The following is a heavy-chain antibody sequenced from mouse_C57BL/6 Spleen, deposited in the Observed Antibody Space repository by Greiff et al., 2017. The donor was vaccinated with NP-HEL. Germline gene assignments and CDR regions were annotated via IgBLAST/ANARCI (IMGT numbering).Heavy chain of an antibody. D-gene: IGHD2-4*01. J-gene: IGHJ4*01. CDR1: GYSITSGYD. Sequence: VQLKQSGPGMVKPSQSLSLTCTVTGYSITSGYDWHWIRHFPGNKLEWMGYISYSGSTNYNPSLKSRISITHDTSKNHFFLKLNSVTTEDTATYYCARGGNDYGGAMDYWGQGTSVTVSS. V-gene: IGHV3-1*01. CDR2: ISYSGST. CDR3: ARGGNDYGGAMDY.